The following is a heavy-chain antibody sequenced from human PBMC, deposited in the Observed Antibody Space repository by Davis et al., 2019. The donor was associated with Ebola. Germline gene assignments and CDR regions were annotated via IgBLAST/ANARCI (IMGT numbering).Heavy chain of an antibody. Sequence: GESLKISCAASGFTVSSNYMSWVRQAPGKGLEWVANIKQDGSEKYYVDSVKGRFTISRDNAKNSLYLQMNSLRAEDTAVYYCAREDYGDYVYWGQGTLVTVSS. CDR2: IKQDGSEK. D-gene: IGHD4-17*01. J-gene: IGHJ4*02. V-gene: IGHV3-7*03. CDR1: GFTVSSNY. CDR3: AREDYGDYVY.